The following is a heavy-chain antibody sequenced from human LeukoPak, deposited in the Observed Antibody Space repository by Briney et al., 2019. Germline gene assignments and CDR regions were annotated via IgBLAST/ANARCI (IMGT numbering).Heavy chain of an antibody. CDR3: VRGRPTIFGVVIIFQPDYFDY. Sequence: SETLSLTCAVYGGSFSGYYWSWIRQPPGKGLEWIGEINYSGSTNYNPSLKSRVTISVDTSKNQFSLKLSSVTAADTAVYYCVRGRPTIFGVVIIFQPDYFDYWGQGTLVTVSS. V-gene: IGHV4-34*01. CDR2: INYSGST. J-gene: IGHJ4*02. D-gene: IGHD3-3*01. CDR1: GGSFSGYY.